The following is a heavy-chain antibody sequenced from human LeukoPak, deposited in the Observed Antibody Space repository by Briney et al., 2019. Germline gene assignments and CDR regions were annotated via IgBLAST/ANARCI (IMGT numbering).Heavy chain of an antibody. J-gene: IGHJ6*02. Sequence: GASVKVSCKASGGTFSSYAISWVRQAPGQGLEWMGGIIPIFGTANYAQKFQGRVTVTADESTSTAYMELSSLRSEDTAVYYCAGVPAAITEAYYYGMDVWGQGTTVTVSS. D-gene: IGHD2-2*01. CDR2: IIPIFGTA. CDR1: GGTFSSYA. V-gene: IGHV1-69*13. CDR3: AGVPAAITEAYYYGMDV.